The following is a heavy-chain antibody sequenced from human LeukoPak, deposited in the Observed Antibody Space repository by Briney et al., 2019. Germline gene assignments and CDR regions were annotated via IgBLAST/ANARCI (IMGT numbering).Heavy chain of an antibody. J-gene: IGHJ4*02. CDR3: ARARPVNHYDFWSGYYYFDY. Sequence: PSETLSLTCTVSGGSISSYYWSWIRQPPGKGLEWIGYIYYSGSTNYNPSLKGRVTISVDTSKNQFSLKLSSVTAADTAVYYCARARPVNHYDFWSGYYYFDYWGQGTLVTVSS. D-gene: IGHD3-3*01. V-gene: IGHV4-59*01. CDR2: IYYSGST. CDR1: GGSISSYY.